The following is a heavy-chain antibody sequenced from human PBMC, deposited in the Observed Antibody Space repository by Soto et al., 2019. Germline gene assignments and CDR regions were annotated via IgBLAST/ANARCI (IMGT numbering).Heavy chain of an antibody. CDR1: GYTFTNYA. D-gene: IGHD6-19*01. J-gene: IGHJ4*02. Sequence: ASVKVSCKASGYTFTNYAMHWVRQAPGQRLEWMGWINVGNGNRKYSQKFQGRVTITRDTSASTAYMELSSLRSEDTAVYYCARDYSSGWSFDYWGQGTLVTGSS. V-gene: IGHV1-3*01. CDR2: INVGNGNR. CDR3: ARDYSSGWSFDY.